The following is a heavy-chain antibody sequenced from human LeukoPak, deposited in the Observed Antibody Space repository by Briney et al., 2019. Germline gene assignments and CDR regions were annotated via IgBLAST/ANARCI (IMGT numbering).Heavy chain of an antibody. CDR1: GLTFSSYA. V-gene: IGHV3-23*01. CDR3: AKDRGYGSGLYYGAYYLDY. Sequence: PGGSLRLSFADSGLTFSSYAMSWVRQAPGKGLEWVSAISGGGGSTYYADSVKGRFTISRDSSKNTLYLQMNSLRAEDTAVYYCAKDRGYGSGLYYGAYYLDYRGQGTLVTVSS. J-gene: IGHJ4*02. CDR2: ISGGGGST. D-gene: IGHD3-10*01.